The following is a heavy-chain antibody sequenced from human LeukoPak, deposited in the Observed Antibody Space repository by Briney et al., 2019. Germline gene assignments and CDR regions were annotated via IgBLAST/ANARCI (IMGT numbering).Heavy chain of an antibody. D-gene: IGHD3-16*01. CDR1: GCSINNYY. CDR2: IYSSGST. Sequence: PSETLSLTCTVSGCSINNYYWSWIRQPPGKGLEWIGYIYSSGSTNYNPSLKSRVIISVDTSKSQFSLKLSSVTAADTAVYYCARRTLCCGERFDPWGQGTLVTVSS. V-gene: IGHV4-59*08. CDR3: ARRTLCCGERFDP. J-gene: IGHJ5*02.